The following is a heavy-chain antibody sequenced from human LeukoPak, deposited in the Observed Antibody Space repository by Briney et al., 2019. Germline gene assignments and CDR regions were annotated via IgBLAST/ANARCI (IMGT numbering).Heavy chain of an antibody. CDR2: INSDGSST. CDR3: TRTTTTADWYFDR. J-gene: IGHJ2*01. Sequence: GGSLRLSCAASGFTFSNYWMYWVRQAPGKRLVWVARINSDGSSTTYADSVEGRFTISRDNTKSMLHLQMHSLRVDDSAVYFCTRTTTTADWYFDRWGRGTLVTVSS. CDR1: GFTFSNYW. D-gene: IGHD1-1*01. V-gene: IGHV3-74*01.